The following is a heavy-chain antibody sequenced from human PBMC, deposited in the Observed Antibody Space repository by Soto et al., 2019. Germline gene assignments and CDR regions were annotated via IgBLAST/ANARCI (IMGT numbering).Heavy chain of an antibody. CDR3: ARARGVYGSGSYTPSWFDP. CDR1: GGSISSYY. CDR2: IYYSGST. Sequence: SETLSLTCTVSGGSISSYYWSWIRQPPGKGLEWIGYIYYSGSTNYNPSLKSRVTISVDTSKNQFSLKLSSVTAADTAVYYCARARGVYGSGSYTPSWFDPWGQGTVVTVSS. J-gene: IGHJ5*02. V-gene: IGHV4-59*01. D-gene: IGHD3-10*01.